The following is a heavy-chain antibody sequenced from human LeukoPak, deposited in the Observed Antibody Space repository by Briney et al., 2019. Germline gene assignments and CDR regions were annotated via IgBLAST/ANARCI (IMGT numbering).Heavy chain of an antibody. Sequence: ASVKVSCQASGYNFITIATSWVRQAPGQGLEWMGWGSVYNSDGNFVQKFQGRVTMTTDTSTNTAYMELRSLRYDDTAVYYCARGGPWVVATINDYYLDVWGKGTTVTVSS. J-gene: IGHJ6*03. D-gene: IGHD5-24*01. CDR2: GSVYNSDG. CDR1: GYNFITIA. V-gene: IGHV1-18*01. CDR3: ARGGPWVVATINDYYLDV.